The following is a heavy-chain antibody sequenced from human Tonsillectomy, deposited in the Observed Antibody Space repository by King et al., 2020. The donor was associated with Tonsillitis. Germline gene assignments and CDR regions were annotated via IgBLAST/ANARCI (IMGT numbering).Heavy chain of an antibody. D-gene: IGHD3-9*01. CDR3: ARGGEILTGGSLFDP. V-gene: IGHV4-61*02. Sequence: VPLQESGPGLVKPSQTLSLTCTVSGGSISSGNYYWSWIRQPAGKGLEWIGRIYTSGRINYNPSLESRVTMSVDTSKNQFSLKLSSVTAADTAVYYCARGGEILTGGSLFDPWGQGTLVTVSS. CDR2: IYTSGRI. J-gene: IGHJ5*02. CDR1: GGSISSGNYY.